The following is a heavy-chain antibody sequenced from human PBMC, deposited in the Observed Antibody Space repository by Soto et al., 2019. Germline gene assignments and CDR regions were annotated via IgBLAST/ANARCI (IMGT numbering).Heavy chain of an antibody. CDR3: ARRAVTQSSDAFDF. D-gene: IGHD4-17*01. CDR1: GYTFTSYG. Sequence: ASVKVSCKASGYTFTSYGISWVRQAPGQGLEWMGWISAYNGNTNYAQKLQGRGTMTTDTSRSTAYMELRSLRSDDTSVYYCARRAVTQSSDAFDFWGQGTIVTVSS. J-gene: IGHJ3*01. CDR2: ISAYNGNT. V-gene: IGHV1-18*01.